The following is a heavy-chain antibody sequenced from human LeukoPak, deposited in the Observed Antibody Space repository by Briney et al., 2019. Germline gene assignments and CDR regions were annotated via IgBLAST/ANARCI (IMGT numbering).Heavy chain of an antibody. CDR3: ARGYPLDWNYFDY. CDR2: INPSDSIT. CDR1: GYTFTSYY. D-gene: IGHD3/OR15-3a*01. J-gene: IGHJ4*02. V-gene: IGHV1-46*01. Sequence: ASVKVSCKATGYTFTSYYMHWVRQAPGQGLEWVGIINPSDSITTYAQKFQGRVTMTRDTSTSTVYMELSSLRSEDSAVYYCARGYPLDWNYFDYWGQGTLVTVSS.